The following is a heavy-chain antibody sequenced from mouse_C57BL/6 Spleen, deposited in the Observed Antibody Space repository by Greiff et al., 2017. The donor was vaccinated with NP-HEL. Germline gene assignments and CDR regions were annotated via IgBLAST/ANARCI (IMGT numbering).Heavy chain of an antibody. V-gene: IGHV5-9*01. CDR1: GFTFSSYT. CDR2: ISGGGGNT. D-gene: IGHD1-1*01. CDR3: ARQNYGSSYDFDY. Sequence: EVQRVESGGGLVKPGGSLKLSCAASGFTFSSYTMSWVRQTPEKRLEWVATISGGGGNTYYPDSVKGRFTISRDNAKNTLYLQMSSLRSEDTALYYCARQNYGSSYDFDYWGQGTTLTVSS. J-gene: IGHJ2*01.